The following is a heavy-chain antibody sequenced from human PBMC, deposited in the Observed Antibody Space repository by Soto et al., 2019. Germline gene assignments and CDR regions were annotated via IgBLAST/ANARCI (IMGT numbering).Heavy chain of an antibody. V-gene: IGHV1-18*01. CDR1: GYTFTSYG. CDR3: ARDLGVVVVVAATQYYYYGMDV. D-gene: IGHD2-15*01. J-gene: IGHJ6*02. CDR2: ISAYNGNT. Sequence: ASVKVSCKASGYTFTSYGISWVRQAPGQGLEWMGWISAYNGNTNYAQKLQGRVTMTTDTSTSTAYMELRSLRSDDTAVYYWARDLGVVVVVAATQYYYYGMDVWGQGTTVTVSS.